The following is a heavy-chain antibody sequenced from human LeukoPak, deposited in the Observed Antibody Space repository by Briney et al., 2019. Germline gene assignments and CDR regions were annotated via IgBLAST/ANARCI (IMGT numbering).Heavy chain of an antibody. Sequence: WASVKVSCKASGYTFTSYAMNWVRQAPGQGLEWMGWISTNTGNPTYAQGFTGRFVFSLDTPVSTAYLQISSLKAEDTAVYYCAREVSGWYGVDYWGQGTLVTVSS. J-gene: IGHJ4*02. CDR1: GYTFTSYA. CDR3: AREVSGWYGVDY. V-gene: IGHV7-4-1*02. D-gene: IGHD6-19*01. CDR2: ISTNTGNP.